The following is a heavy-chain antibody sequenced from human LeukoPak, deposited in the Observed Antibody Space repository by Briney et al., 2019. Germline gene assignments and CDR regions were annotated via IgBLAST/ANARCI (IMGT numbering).Heavy chain of an antibody. D-gene: IGHD6-19*01. J-gene: IGHJ4*02. CDR1: GFTFSNYV. CDR2: ISSNGGTT. CDR3: ARIAVAGTGRLDY. Sequence: PGGSLRLSCAASGFTFSNYVMHWVRQAPGKGLEYVSAISSNGGTTFYANSVKGRFTISRDNSKNTLYLQMGSLGVEDMAVYYCARIAVAGTGRLDYWGQGTLVTVSS. V-gene: IGHV3-64*01.